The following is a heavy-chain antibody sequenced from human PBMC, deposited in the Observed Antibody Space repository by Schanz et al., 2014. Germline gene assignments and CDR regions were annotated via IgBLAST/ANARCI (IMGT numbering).Heavy chain of an antibody. CDR1: GFIFTGYF. CDR3: ARDGHSSIWDSYYFYGLDV. Sequence: QEQLVQSGAVVKKPGDSVTVSCKVSGFIFTGYFMHWIRQAPGKGLEWMGQINPNSGATIYAQNFQGRVTMTRDTSTSTVYMELSRLTSDDTALYYCARDGHSSIWDSYYFYGLDVWGQGTTVTVSS. J-gene: IGHJ6*02. CDR2: INPNSGAT. D-gene: IGHD6-13*01. V-gene: IGHV1-2*06.